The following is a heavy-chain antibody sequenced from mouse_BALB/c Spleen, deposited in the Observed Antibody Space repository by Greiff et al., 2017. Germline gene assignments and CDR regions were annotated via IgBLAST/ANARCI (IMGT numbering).Heavy chain of an antibody. J-gene: IGHJ4*01. V-gene: IGHV5-6-5*01. CDR3: ARGQGYPYYAMDY. CDR1: GFTFSSYA. CDR2: ISSGGST. Sequence: EVKVEESGGGLVKPGGSLKLSCAASGFTFSSYAMSWVRQTPEKRLEWVASISSGGSTYYPDSVKGRFTISRDNARNILYLQMSSLRSEDTAMYYCARGQGYPYYAMDYWGQGTSVTVSS. D-gene: IGHD3-1*01.